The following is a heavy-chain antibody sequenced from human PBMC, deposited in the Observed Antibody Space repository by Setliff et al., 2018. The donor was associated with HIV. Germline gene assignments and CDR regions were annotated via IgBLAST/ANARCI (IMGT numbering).Heavy chain of an antibody. V-gene: IGHV4-59*11. D-gene: IGHD3-3*01. CDR2: IHYTGIS. Sequence: SETLSLTCVISGGSMGSHYWSWIRQSPGKGLEWIGNIHYTGISDINPSLKRRATISLDRPKIQFSLKLSSVTAADTAVYYCARGVGGYYNFWSGYYTADYWGQGTLVTVSS. CDR1: GGSMGSHY. J-gene: IGHJ4*02. CDR3: ARGVGGYYNFWSGYYTADY.